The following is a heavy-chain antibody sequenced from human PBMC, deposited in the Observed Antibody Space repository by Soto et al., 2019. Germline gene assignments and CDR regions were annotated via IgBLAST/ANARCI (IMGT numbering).Heavy chain of an antibody. V-gene: IGHV4-30-4*01. Sequence: QVLLQESGPGLVKPSQTLSLTCTVSGGSVNSVDYYWSWIRQPPGEGLEWIGYIFYSGRTDYNPSLKSRVSIPVDTSKNQFSLELTSVTAADTAVYYCARIQRDTAFGHFDYWGRGTLVTVSS. CDR2: IFYSGRT. J-gene: IGHJ4*02. CDR1: GGSVNSVDYY. CDR3: ARIQRDTAFGHFDY. D-gene: IGHD5-18*01.